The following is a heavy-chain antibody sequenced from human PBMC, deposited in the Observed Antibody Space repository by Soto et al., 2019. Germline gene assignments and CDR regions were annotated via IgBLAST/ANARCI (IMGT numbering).Heavy chain of an antibody. Sequence: QVQLVQSGAEVKKPGASVKVYCKASGYTFASYYMHWVRQAPGQGLEWMGIINPSSGRTSYPQKFQGRVTMTGDTSTSTVYMELSSLRSEDTAVYYCARALGINHYYYYGMDAWGQGTTVTVSS. CDR1: GYTFASYY. J-gene: IGHJ6*02. CDR3: ARALGINHYYYYGMDA. V-gene: IGHV1-46*01. CDR2: INPSSGRT. D-gene: IGHD1-26*01.